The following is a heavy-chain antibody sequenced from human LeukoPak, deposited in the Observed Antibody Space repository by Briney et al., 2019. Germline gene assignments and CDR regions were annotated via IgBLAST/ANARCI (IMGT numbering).Heavy chain of an antibody. J-gene: IGHJ4*02. CDR2: IYHSGGT. Sequence: SETLSLTCSVSAGSISSSNWSWVRQPPGKGLEWIGEIYHSGGTNYNPSLKSRVTISVDKSNNQFPLKLSSVTAADTAVYYCAREDSSGYISDYWGQGILVTVSS. V-gene: IGHV4-4*02. D-gene: IGHD3-22*01. CDR1: AGSISSSNW. CDR3: AREDSSGYISDY.